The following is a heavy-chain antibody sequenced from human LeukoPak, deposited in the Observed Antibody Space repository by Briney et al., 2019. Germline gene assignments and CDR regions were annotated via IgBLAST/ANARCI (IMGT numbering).Heavy chain of an antibody. CDR2: ISQDGREK. V-gene: IGHV3-7*03. CDR3: VGGIGWQPDY. D-gene: IGHD6-19*01. CDR1: AGFTFSDYW. Sequence: PGGSLRLSCAASAGFTFSDYWMNWVRPAPGKGLEWVAIISQDGREKLYVDSVKGRLTISRDNAKSSLYLQINSLRAEDTAVYYCVGGIGWQPDYWGQGTLVTVSS. J-gene: IGHJ4*02.